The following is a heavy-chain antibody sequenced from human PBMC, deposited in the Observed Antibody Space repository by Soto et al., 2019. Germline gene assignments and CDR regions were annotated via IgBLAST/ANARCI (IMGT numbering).Heavy chain of an antibody. D-gene: IGHD6-19*01. Sequence: EVQLVESGGGLVQPGGSLRLSCAASGFSFSKYSMNWVRQAPGKGLEWVSYIGNSSNTMYYADSVKGRFTISRDNAKNSLYLLMNSLRDDDTAVYYCVGAGHSSHWGQGTLVTVSS. CDR2: IGNSSNTM. V-gene: IGHV3-48*02. J-gene: IGHJ4*02. CDR1: GFSFSKYS. CDR3: VGAGHSSH.